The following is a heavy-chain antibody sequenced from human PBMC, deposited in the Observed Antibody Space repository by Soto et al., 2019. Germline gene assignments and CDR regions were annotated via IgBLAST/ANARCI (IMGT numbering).Heavy chain of an antibody. D-gene: IGHD6-13*01. J-gene: IGHJ4*02. CDR3: ARGAAGGPYDY. Sequence: QVQLVQSGAEVKRPGSSVKVSCKASGGTFSSYAVTWVRQAPGQGLEWMGGIIALSATPNYAQKCQGRVTITADESTTTGYMEVNSLRSEDTAVYYCARGAAGGPYDYWGQGTQVIVSS. V-gene: IGHV1-69*12. CDR2: IIALSATP. CDR1: GGTFSSYA.